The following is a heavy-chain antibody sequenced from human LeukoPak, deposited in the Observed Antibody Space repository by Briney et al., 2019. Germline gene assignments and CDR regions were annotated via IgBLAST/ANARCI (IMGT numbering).Heavy chain of an antibody. Sequence: GGSLRLSCAASGFTFSSYSMNWVRQAPGKGLEWVSSISSSSSYIYYADSVKGRFTISRDNAKNSLYLQMNSLRAEDTAVYYCARIDCGGDCYRGNFDYWGQGTLVTVSS. V-gene: IGHV3-21*01. CDR2: ISSSSSYI. D-gene: IGHD2-21*02. CDR3: ARIDCGGDCYRGNFDY. CDR1: GFTFSSYS. J-gene: IGHJ4*02.